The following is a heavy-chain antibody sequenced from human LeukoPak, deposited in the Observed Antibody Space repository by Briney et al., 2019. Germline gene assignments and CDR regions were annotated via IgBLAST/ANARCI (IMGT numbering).Heavy chain of an antibody. V-gene: IGHV3-53*05. Sequence: GGSLRLSCAASGFSVSRNYMNWVRQAPGKGLEWISIIYSDGNTYYADSVKGRFTISRDNSKNTLYLQMNSLRAEDTAVYYCAWQWLPRTGSDYWGQGTLVTVSS. D-gene: IGHD5-12*01. CDR3: AWQWLPRTGSDY. CDR1: GFSVSRNY. CDR2: IYSDGNT. J-gene: IGHJ4*02.